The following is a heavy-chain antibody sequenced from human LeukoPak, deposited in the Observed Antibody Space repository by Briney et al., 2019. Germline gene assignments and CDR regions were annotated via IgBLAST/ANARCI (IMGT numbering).Heavy chain of an antibody. J-gene: IGHJ4*02. Sequence: PSETLSLTCTVSGGSISSYSWNWIRQPAGKGLEWIGRIYTSGSPNYNPSLKSRVTMSVDTSKNQFSLKLTSVTAADTAVYFCARASSGTYCFFDYWGQGTLVTVAS. CDR1: GGSISSYS. CDR2: IYTSGSP. CDR3: ARASSGTYCFFDY. V-gene: IGHV4-4*07. D-gene: IGHD1-26*01.